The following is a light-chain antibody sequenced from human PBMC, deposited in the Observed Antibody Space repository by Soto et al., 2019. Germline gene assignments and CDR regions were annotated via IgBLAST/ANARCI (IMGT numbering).Light chain of an antibody. J-gene: IGLJ1*01. Sequence: QSVLTQPPSASGTPGQKITTSCSGSTSDIGSNTVNWYQQVPGTAPKLLIYANNQRPSGVPDRFSGSKSGTSATLGITGFQTGDEADYYCGSWDSSLSAYVFGTGTKV. CDR1: TSDIGSNT. V-gene: IGLV1-44*01. CDR3: GSWDSSLSAYV. CDR2: ANN.